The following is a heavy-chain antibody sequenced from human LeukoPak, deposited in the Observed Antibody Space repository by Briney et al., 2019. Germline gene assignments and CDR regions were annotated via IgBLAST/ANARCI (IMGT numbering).Heavy chain of an antibody. J-gene: IGHJ4*02. Sequence: SETLSLTCTVSGGSISSSSYYWGWIRQPPGKGLEWIGSIYHSGSTYYDPSLKSRVTISVDTSKNQFSLKLSSVTAADTAVYYCARDEGAMLQWLVLRYFDYWGQGTLVTVSS. D-gene: IGHD6-19*01. V-gene: IGHV4-39*07. CDR3: ARDEGAMLQWLVLRYFDY. CDR2: IYHSGST. CDR1: GGSISSSSYY.